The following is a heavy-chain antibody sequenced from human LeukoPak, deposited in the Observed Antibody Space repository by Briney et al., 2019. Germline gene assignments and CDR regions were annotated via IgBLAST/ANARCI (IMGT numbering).Heavy chain of an antibody. CDR2: IIPIFGTA. J-gene: IGHJ4*02. CDR3: ASASYYDFWSGYFDY. D-gene: IGHD3-3*01. V-gene: IGHV1-69*01. Sequence: SVKVSCKASGGTFSSYAISWVRQAPGQGLEWMGGIIPIFGTANYAQKFQGRVTITADESTSTAYMELRSLRSEDTAVYYCASASYYDFWSGYFDYWGQGTLVTVSS. CDR1: GGTFSSYA.